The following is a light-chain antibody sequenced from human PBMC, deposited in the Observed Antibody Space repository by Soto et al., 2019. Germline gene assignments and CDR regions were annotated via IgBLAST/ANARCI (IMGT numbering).Light chain of an antibody. CDR3: QQRSNWPET. CDR1: QSVGGH. J-gene: IGKJ2*01. V-gene: IGKV3-11*01. CDR2: DTS. Sequence: EIVLTQSPATLSLSPGQRGALSCRASQSVGGHLAWYQQKPGQAPRLLIYDTSKRAPGIPVRFSGSGSETDFTLTISYLRPEDFAIYFCQQRSNWPETFGKGTKLEIK.